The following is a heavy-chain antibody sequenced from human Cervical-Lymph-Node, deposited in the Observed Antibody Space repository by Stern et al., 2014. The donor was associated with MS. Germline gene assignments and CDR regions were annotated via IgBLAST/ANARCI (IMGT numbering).Heavy chain of an antibody. CDR1: GLNFSNYG. CDR3: AKLTQLTYYFDY. V-gene: IGHV3-30*18. J-gene: IGHJ4*02. D-gene: IGHD3-9*01. CDR2: ISYDGRNQ. Sequence: MQLVESGGGVVPPGTSLRLSCVVSGLNFSNYGMHWVRRAPGKGLEWIAVISYDGRNQFYADSVVGRCSISRDNAKNTLWLQMNSLRPEDTAIYFCAKLTQLTYYFDYWGQGTLVTVSS.